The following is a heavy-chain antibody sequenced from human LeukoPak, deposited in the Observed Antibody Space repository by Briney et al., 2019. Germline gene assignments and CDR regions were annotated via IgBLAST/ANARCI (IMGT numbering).Heavy chain of an antibody. CDR3: ARDALSLEYYYDSSGYFDY. CDR2: ISSSGSTI. D-gene: IGHD3-22*01. V-gene: IGHV3-48*03. CDR1: GFTFSSYE. J-gene: IGHJ4*02. Sequence: GGSLRLSCAASGFTFSSYEMNWVRQAPGKGLEWVSYISSSGSTIYYADSVKGRFTISRDNAKNSLYLQMNSLRAEDTAVYYCARDALSLEYYYDSSGYFDYWGQGTLVTVSS.